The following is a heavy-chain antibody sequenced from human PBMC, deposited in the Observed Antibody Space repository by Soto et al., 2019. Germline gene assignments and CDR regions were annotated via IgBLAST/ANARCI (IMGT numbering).Heavy chain of an antibody. CDR2: ISETGAKT. CDR3: AKDKSGTTSFDY. CDR1: GFTFSSYA. V-gene: IGHV3-23*01. Sequence: EVQLLESWGGLVQPGGSLRLSCADSGFTFSSYAMSWVRQAPGKGLEWVSAISETGAKTYYADSVKGRFTISRDNFKNTLYLQMDSLRAEDTAVYYCAKDKSGTTSFDYWGQGTLVTVSS. J-gene: IGHJ4*02. D-gene: IGHD1-1*01.